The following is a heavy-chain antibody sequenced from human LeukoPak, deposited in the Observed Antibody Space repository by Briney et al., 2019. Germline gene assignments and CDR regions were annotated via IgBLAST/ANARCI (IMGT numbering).Heavy chain of an antibody. CDR3: ARVSVKVAAGIDY. J-gene: IGHJ4*02. CDR2: IIPIFGTA. V-gene: IGHV1-69*05. CDR1: GGTFSSYA. Sequence: SVKVSCKASGGTFSSYAISWVRQAPRQGLEWMGGIIPIFGTANYAQKFQGRVTITTDESTSTAYMELSSLRSEDTAVYYCARVSVKVAAGIDYWGQGTLVTVSS. D-gene: IGHD5-12*01.